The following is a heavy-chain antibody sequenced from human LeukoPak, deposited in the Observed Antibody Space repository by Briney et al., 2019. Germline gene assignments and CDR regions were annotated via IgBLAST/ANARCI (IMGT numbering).Heavy chain of an antibody. V-gene: IGHV3-23*01. CDR3: AKSQVVYYDSSWGPNWFDP. CDR1: GFTFSSYA. CDR2: ISGSGGST. D-gene: IGHD3-22*01. Sequence: GGSLRLSCAASGFTFSSYAMSWVRQAPGKGLEWVSAISGSGGSTYYADSVKGRFTISRDNSKNTLYLQMNSLRAEDTAVYYCAKSQVVYYDSSWGPNWFDPCGQRTLVTVSS. J-gene: IGHJ5*02.